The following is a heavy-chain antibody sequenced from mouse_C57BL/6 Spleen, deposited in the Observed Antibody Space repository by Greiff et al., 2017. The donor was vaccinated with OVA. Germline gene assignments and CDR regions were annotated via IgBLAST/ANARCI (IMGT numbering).Heavy chain of an antibody. Sequence: EVNVVESGGGLVKPGGSLKLSCAASGFTFSSYAMSWVRQTPEKRLEWVATISDGGSYTYYPDNVKGRFTISRDNAKNNLYLQMSHLKSEDTAMYYCARDYGSRYFDVWGTGTTVTVSS. CDR3: ARDYGSRYFDV. J-gene: IGHJ1*03. V-gene: IGHV5-4*03. D-gene: IGHD1-1*01. CDR1: GFTFSSYA. CDR2: ISDGGSYT.